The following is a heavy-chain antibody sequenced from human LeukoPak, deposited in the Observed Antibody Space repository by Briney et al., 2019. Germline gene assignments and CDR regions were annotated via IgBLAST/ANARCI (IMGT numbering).Heavy chain of an antibody. CDR2: INHSGST. D-gene: IGHD2-2*01. Sequence: NPSETLSLTCAVYGGSFSGYYWSWIRQPPGKGLEWIGEINHSGSTNYNPSPKSRVTISVDTSKNQFSLKLSSVTAADTAVYYCARVVGGYYAPGYMDVWGKGTTVTVSS. CDR3: ARVVGGYYAPGYMDV. J-gene: IGHJ6*03. V-gene: IGHV4-34*01. CDR1: GGSFSGYY.